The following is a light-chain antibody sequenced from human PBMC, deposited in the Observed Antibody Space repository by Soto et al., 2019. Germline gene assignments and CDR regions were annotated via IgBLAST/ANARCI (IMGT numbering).Light chain of an antibody. J-gene: IGLJ1*01. V-gene: IGLV1-47*01. Sequence: QSVLTQPPSASGTPGQRVTIACSGSSSNTGSNYVYWYQQLPGTAPKLLIHRNNQRPSGVPDRFSGSKSGTSASLAISGLRSEDEADYYCAAWDDSLGYVFGPGTKLTVL. CDR2: RNN. CDR3: AAWDDSLGYV. CDR1: SSNTGSNY.